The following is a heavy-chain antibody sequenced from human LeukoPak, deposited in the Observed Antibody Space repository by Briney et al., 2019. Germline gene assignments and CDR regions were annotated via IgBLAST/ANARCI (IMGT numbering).Heavy chain of an antibody. CDR2: ITGSGGST. Sequence: GGSLRLSCAASGFTFSSYAMSWVRQAPGKGLEWVSTITGSGGSTFYADSVKGRFTISRDNSKNTLYLQWNSLRAEDTGVYYCAKVLDFWSGFLDYWGQGTLVTVSS. V-gene: IGHV3-23*01. CDR3: AKVLDFWSGFLDY. D-gene: IGHD3-3*01. CDR1: GFTFSSYA. J-gene: IGHJ4*02.